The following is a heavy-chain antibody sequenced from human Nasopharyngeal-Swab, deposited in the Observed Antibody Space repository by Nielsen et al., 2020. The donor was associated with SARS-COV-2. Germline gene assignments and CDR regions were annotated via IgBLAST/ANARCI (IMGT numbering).Heavy chain of an antibody. CDR3: ARGLLLWFGELWGIGDY. Sequence: ASVKVSCKASGYTFTSYDINWVRQAIGQGLEWMGWMNPNSGNTGYAQKFQGRVTMTRNTSISTAYMELSSLRSEDTAVYYCARGLLLWFGELWGIGDYWGQGTLVNVSS. D-gene: IGHD3-10*01. CDR1: GYTFTSYD. J-gene: IGHJ4*02. CDR2: MNPNSGNT. V-gene: IGHV1-8*01.